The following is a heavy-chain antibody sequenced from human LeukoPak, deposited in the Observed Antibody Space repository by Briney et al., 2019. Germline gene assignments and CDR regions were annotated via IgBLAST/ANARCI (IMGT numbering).Heavy chain of an antibody. J-gene: IGHJ4*02. D-gene: IGHD2-15*01. CDR2: INQDGSEK. Sequence: PGGSLRLSCSASGFXFSAYWISWVRQAPGKGLEWVANINQDGSEKYYVDSVKGRFTISRDSAKNSLYLQMNSLRAEDTAVYYCARLVGNYFAYWGQGTLVTVSS. CDR1: GFXFSAYW. CDR3: ARLVGNYFAY. V-gene: IGHV3-7*05.